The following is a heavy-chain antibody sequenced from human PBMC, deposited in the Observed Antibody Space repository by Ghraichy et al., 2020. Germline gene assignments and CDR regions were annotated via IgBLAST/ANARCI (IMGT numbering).Heavy chain of an antibody. V-gene: IGHV4-61*01. D-gene: IGHD1-26*01. CDR1: GGSLRGDSFF. J-gene: IGHJ3*02. Sequence: GSLRLSCTVSGGSLRGDSFFWSWIRQPPGKGLEWIGYIYNSGSTSYNPSLKSRVTISVDTSKYQFSLTLSSVTAADTAVYHCARQHSGNYSDAFDIWGQWKMLTGSS. CDR3: ARQHSGNYSDAFDI. CDR2: IYNSGST.